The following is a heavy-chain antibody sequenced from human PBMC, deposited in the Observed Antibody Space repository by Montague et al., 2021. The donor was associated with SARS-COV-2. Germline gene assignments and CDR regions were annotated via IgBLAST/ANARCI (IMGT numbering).Heavy chain of an antibody. CDR1: GGSFSDYK. J-gene: IGHJ4*02. CDR3: TRGAPGY. V-gene: IGHV4-34*01. Sequence: SETLSLTCAVYGGSFSDYKWTWIRQSPGKGLEWLGQISHSGSANYNPSLKSRVTISVDTAKNQFSLKLPSVNVGDTAVYYCTRGAPGYWDQGTLATVSS. CDR2: ISHSGSA.